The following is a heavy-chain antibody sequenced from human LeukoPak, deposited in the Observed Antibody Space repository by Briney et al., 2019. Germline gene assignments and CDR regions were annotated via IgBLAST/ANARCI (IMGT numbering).Heavy chain of an antibody. D-gene: IGHD6-13*01. CDR2: IKSDGSAT. J-gene: IGHJ4*02. CDR1: GFSFSTHW. Sequence: GGSLRLSCAASGFSFSTHWMHWVRQAPGKGLVYVAQIKSDGSATAYADSVKGRFTISRDNAKNTLYLEMSSLRAEDTAVYYCARLAAAGFDYWGQGTLVTVSS. V-gene: IGHV3-74*01. CDR3: ARLAAAGFDY.